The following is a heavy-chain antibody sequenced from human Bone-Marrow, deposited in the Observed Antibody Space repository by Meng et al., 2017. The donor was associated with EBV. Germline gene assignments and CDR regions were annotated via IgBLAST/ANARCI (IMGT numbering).Heavy chain of an antibody. CDR1: GGSISSSNW. CDR3: ARDPIVVVPARDWYFDL. V-gene: IGHV4-4*02. J-gene: IGHJ2*01. CDR2: IYHSGST. D-gene: IGHD2-2*01. Sequence: QVRLPGSGPGLVKPSETLSLTCTVSGGSISSSNWWSWVRQPPGKGLEWIGEIYHSGSTNYNPSLKSRVTISVDKSKNQFSLKLSSVTAADTAVYYCARDPIVVVPARDWYFDLWGRGTLVTVSS.